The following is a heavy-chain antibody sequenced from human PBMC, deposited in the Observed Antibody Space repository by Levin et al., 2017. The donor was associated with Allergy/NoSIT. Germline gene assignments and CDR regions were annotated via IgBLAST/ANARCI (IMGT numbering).Heavy chain of an antibody. Sequence: SETLSLTCTVSGGSISSSSYYWGWIRQPPGKGLEWIGSIYYSGSTYYNPSLKSRVTISVDTSKNQFSLKLSSVTAADTAVYYCARRSGRIVGDSWGQGTMVTVSS. CDR3: ARRSGRIVGDS. J-gene: IGHJ3*02. CDR1: GGSISSSSYY. V-gene: IGHV4-39*01. CDR2: IYYSGST. D-gene: IGHD3-10*01.